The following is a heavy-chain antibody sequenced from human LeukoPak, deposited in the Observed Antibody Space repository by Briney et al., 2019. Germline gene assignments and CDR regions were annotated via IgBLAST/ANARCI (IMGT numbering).Heavy chain of an antibody. Sequence: GRSLRLSCAASGFTFSSYAMHWVRQAPGKGLEWVAVISYDGSNKYYADSVKGRFTISRDNSKNTLYLQMNSLRAEDTAVYYCGRDLLAAVDIWGQGTKVTVSS. CDR3: GRDLLAAVDI. CDR2: ISYDGSNK. CDR1: GFTFSSYA. J-gene: IGHJ3*02. V-gene: IGHV3-30*04. D-gene: IGHD2-15*01.